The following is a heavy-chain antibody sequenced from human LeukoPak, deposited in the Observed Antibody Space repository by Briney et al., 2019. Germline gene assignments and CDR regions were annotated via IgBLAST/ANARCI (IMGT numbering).Heavy chain of an antibody. CDR2: ISSSSSYI. Sequence: PGGSLRLSCAASGFTFSSYSMNWVRQAPGKGLEWVSSISSSSSYIYYADSVKGRFTVSRDNAKNTLYLQLSSLRAEDTAVYYCARTAGMSGPPYWGQGTLVTVSS. CDR3: ARTAGMSGPPY. V-gene: IGHV3-21*01. J-gene: IGHJ4*02. D-gene: IGHD6-13*01. CDR1: GFTFSSYS.